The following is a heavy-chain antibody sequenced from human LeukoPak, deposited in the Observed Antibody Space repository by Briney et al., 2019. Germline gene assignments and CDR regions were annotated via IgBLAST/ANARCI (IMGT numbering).Heavy chain of an antibody. D-gene: IGHD4-11*01. J-gene: IGHJ5*02. CDR3: ANGGGYSILNWLDP. Sequence: GGSLRLSCAASGFTFSSYAMSWVRQAPGKGLEWVSVISGSGGSTHYADSVKGRFTISRDNSKNTLHLQMSSLRAEDTAVYYCANGGGYSILNWLDPWGQGTLVTVSS. V-gene: IGHV3-23*01. CDR2: ISGSGGST. CDR1: GFTFSSYA.